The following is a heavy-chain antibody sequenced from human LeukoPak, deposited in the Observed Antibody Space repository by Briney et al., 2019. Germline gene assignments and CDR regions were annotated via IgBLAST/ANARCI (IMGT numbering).Heavy chain of an antibody. CDR3: ATAAAAMGSFDY. D-gene: IGHD2-2*01. Sequence: ASVNVSCKVSGYTLTELSMHWVRQAPGKGLEWMGGFDPEDGETIYAQKFQGRVTMTEDTSTDTAYIELSSLRSEDTAVYYCATAAAAMGSFDYWGQGTLVTVSS. CDR2: FDPEDGET. CDR1: GYTLTELS. J-gene: IGHJ4*02. V-gene: IGHV1-24*01.